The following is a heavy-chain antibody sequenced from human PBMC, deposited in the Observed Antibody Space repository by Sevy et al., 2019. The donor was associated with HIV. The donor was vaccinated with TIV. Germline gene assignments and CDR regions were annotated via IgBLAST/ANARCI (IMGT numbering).Heavy chain of an antibody. Sequence: GGSLRLSCAASGFTFDDYCMSWVRQAPGKGLEWVSGINWNGSSTGYADSVKGRFTISRDNAKNSLYLQMNSLRAEETALYYCASTYVIPGGFDPWGQGTLVTVSS. CDR3: ASTYVIPGGFDP. CDR1: GFTFDDYC. J-gene: IGHJ5*02. V-gene: IGHV3-20*04. D-gene: IGHD2-21*01. CDR2: INWNGSST.